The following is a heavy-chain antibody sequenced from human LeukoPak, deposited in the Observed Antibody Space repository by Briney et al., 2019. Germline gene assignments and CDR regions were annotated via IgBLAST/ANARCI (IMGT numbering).Heavy chain of an antibody. CDR2: INPSGGST. Sequence: ASVKVSCKASGYTFTSYYMHWVRQAPGQGLEWMGIINPSGGSTSYAQKFQGRVTMTRDMSTSTVYMELSSLRSEDTAVYYCARAGAYYDYVWGSYRLNPYYYYMDVWGKGTTVTVSS. V-gene: IGHV1-46*01. CDR1: GYTFTSYY. D-gene: IGHD3-16*02. CDR3: ARAGAYYDYVWGSYRLNPYYYYMDV. J-gene: IGHJ6*03.